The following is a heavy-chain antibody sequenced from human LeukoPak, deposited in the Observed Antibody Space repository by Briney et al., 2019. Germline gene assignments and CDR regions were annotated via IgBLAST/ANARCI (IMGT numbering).Heavy chain of an antibody. V-gene: IGHV4-39*07. Sequence: SETLSLTCTVSGGSISSSSYYWGSLRQPPGKGLEWIGSIYYSGSTYYNPSLKSRVTISVDTSKNQFSLKLSSVTAADTAVYYCARDRVGAVKVGFDYWGQGTLVTVSS. CDR2: IYYSGST. J-gene: IGHJ4*02. CDR3: ARDRVGAVKVGFDY. CDR1: GGSISSSSYY. D-gene: IGHD1-26*01.